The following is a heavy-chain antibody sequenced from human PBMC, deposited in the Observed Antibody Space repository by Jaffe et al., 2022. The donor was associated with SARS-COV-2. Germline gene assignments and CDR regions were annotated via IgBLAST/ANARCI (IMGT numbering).Heavy chain of an antibody. Sequence: EVQLVESGGGVVQPGGSLRLSCAASGFTFDDYAMHWVRQAPGKGLEWVSLISGDGGSTYYADSVKGRFTISRDNSKNSLYLQMNSLRTEDTALYYCAAFSGYATGWGQGTLVTVSS. V-gene: IGHV3-43*02. CDR2: ISGDGGST. CDR1: GFTFDDYA. D-gene: IGHD3-22*01. J-gene: IGHJ4*02. CDR3: AAFSGYATG.